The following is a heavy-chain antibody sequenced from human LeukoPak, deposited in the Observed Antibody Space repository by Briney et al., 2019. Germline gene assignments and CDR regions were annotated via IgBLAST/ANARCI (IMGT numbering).Heavy chain of an antibody. Sequence: GESLKISCKGSGYSFTSYWIGWVRQMPGKGLEWMGIIYPGDSDTRYSPSFQGQVTISADKSISTAYLQWSSLKASDTAIFFKQKPEYDILTGYYTYYFDYWGQGTLVTVSS. J-gene: IGHJ4*02. CDR2: IYPGDSDT. CDR1: GYSFTSYW. V-gene: IGHV5-51*01. CDR3: QKPEYDILTGYYTYYFDY. D-gene: IGHD3-9*01.